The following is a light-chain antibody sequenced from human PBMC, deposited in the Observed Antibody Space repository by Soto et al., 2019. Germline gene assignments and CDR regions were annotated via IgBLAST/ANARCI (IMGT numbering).Light chain of an antibody. CDR1: SSNIGAGYD. CDR2: GNN. J-gene: IGLJ2*01. CDR3: QSYDSRLSGSVV. Sequence: QSVLTQPRSVSGAPGQRVTISCTGSSSNIGAGYDVHWYQQLPGTAPKVLIYGNNNRPSGVPDRFSGSKSATSASLAITGLQSEDEADYYCQSYDSRLSGSVVFGGGTKLTVL. V-gene: IGLV1-40*01.